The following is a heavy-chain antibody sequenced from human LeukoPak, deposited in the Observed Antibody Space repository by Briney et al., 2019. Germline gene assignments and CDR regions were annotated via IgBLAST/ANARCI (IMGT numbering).Heavy chain of an antibody. J-gene: IGHJ4*02. D-gene: IGHD6-13*01. CDR2: ISGDGGST. CDR1: GFIFKIHA. CDR3: AKDPIGSSYYGGDS. Sequence: GGSLRLACAASGFIFKIHAMSWVRQAPGKGLEWVSTISGDGGSTYYADSVKGRFTISRDNSKNTLYLQMNSLRAEDTAVYYCAKDPIGSSYYGGDSWGQGTLVTVFS. V-gene: IGHV3-23*01.